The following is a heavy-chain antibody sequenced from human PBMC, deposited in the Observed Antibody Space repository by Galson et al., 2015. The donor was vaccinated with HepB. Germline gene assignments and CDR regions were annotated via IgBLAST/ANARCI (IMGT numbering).Heavy chain of an antibody. D-gene: IGHD3-16*02. Sequence: ETLSLTCTVSGGSISSYYWSWIRQPPGKGLEWIGYIYYSGSTNYNPSLKSRVTISVDTSKNQFSLKLSSVTAADTAVYYCARLAGEFGGVIQRERVAYYYYGMDVWGQGTTVTVSS. V-gene: IGHV4-59*08. CDR1: GGSISSYY. CDR2: IYYSGST. CDR3: ARLAGEFGGVIQRERVAYYYYGMDV. J-gene: IGHJ6*02.